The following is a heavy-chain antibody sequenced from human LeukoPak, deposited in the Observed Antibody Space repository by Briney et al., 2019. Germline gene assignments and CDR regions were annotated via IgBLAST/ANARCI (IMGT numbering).Heavy chain of an antibody. D-gene: IGHD1-26*01. Sequence: GGSLKISCKGSGYSFTTDYIGGGRQMPGKGLEGMGIIYPDDSDTTYSPSFQGQVTISVDKSITTAFLQWSSLKASDTAMYYCTTTGRSGGSPMLDSWGQGTLVTVSS. CDR2: IYPDDSDT. J-gene: IGHJ4*02. CDR1: GYSFTTDY. V-gene: IGHV5-51*01. CDR3: TTTGRSGGSPMLDS.